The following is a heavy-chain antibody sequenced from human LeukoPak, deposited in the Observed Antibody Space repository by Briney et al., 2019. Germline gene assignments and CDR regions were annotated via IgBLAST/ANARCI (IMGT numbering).Heavy chain of an antibody. Sequence: GSLRLSCAASGFTFSSYSMSWIRQPPGKGLEWIASRSSTGITHYHSSLESRISVSVETSKSQFSLRLTSLTAADTAVYYCAFSGWFWGAFDYWGQGILVTVSS. D-gene: IGHD6-19*01. CDR3: AFSGWFWGAFDY. V-gene: IGHV4-4*08. J-gene: IGHJ4*02. CDR2: RSSTGIT. CDR1: GFTFSSYS.